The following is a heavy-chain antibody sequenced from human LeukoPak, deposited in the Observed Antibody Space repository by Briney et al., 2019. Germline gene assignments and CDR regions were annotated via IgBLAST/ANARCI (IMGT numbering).Heavy chain of an antibody. CDR3: ARKIPAKQSHWFDP. D-gene: IGHD2-2*01. CDR2: INHSGST. Sequence: SETLSLTCAVYGGSFSGYYWSWIRQPPGKGLEWIGEINHSGSTNYNPSLKSRVTLSVDTSKNQFSLKLSSVTAADTAVYYCARKIPAKQSHWFDPWGQGTLVTVSS. CDR1: GGSFSGYY. J-gene: IGHJ5*02. V-gene: IGHV4-34*01.